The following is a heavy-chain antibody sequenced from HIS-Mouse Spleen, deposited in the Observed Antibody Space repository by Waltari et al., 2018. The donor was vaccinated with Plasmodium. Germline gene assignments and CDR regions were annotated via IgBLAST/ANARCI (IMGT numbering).Heavy chain of an antibody. Sequence: EVQLVESGGGLVQPGGSLGLSCAASVFTFSSYWMSWVRQAPGKGLEWVANIKQDGSEKYYVDSVKGRFTISRDNAKNSLYLQMNSLRAEDTAVYYCAKDRRSSSWYVDYWGQGTLVTVSS. CDR2: IKQDGSEK. J-gene: IGHJ4*02. CDR1: VFTFSSYW. D-gene: IGHD6-13*01. CDR3: AKDRRSSSWYVDY. V-gene: IGHV3-7*01.